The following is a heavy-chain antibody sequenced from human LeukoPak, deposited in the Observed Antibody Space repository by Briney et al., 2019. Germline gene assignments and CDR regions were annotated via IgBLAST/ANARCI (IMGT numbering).Heavy chain of an antibody. J-gene: IGHJ4*02. D-gene: IGHD3-3*02. CDR3: ARLSSYGISYSDY. V-gene: IGHV4-59*01. CDR1: GGSISNYY. CDR2: IYYSGST. Sequence: PETLSLTCTVSGGSISNYYWSWIRQPPGKGLEWIGYIYYSGSTNYNPSLKSRVTISVDTSKNQFSLKLSSVTAADTAVYYCARLSSYGISYSDYWVQGTLATVPS.